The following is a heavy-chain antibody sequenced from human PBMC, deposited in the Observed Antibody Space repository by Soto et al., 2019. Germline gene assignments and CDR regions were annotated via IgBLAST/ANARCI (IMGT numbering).Heavy chain of an antibody. V-gene: IGHV1-69*13. CDR2: IIPIFGTA. J-gene: IGHJ6*02. CDR3: ASSVNPTYYYYYGMDV. CDR1: GGTFSSYA. Sequence: GASVKVSCKASGGTFSSYAISWVRQAPGQGLEWMGGIIPIFGTANYAQKFQGRVTITADESTSTAYMELSSLRSEDTAVYYCASSVNPTYYYYYGMDVWGQGTTVTVSS.